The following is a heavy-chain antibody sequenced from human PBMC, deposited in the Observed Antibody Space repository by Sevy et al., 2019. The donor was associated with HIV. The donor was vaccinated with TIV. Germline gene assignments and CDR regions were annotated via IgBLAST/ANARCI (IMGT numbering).Heavy chain of an antibody. J-gene: IGHJ4*02. CDR3: AGDLELYDYGDYGSAFMPDY. D-gene: IGHD4-17*01. V-gene: IGHV3-33*01. Sequence: GRSLRLSCAASGFTFSTYGMHWVRQAPGKGLEWVAVMWFDGSNTYYADSVKGRFTISRDIAKNTLHLQMNSLRAEDTAVYYCAGDLELYDYGDYGSAFMPDYWGQGTLVTVSS. CDR2: MWFDGSNT. CDR1: GFTFSTYG.